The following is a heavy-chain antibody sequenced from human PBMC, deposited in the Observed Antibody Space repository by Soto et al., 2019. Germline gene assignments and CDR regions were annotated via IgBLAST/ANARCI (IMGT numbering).Heavy chain of an antibody. V-gene: IGHV1-18*04. CDR3: ARVRIVGAREIDF. J-gene: IGHJ4*02. CDR1: GYTFNRHG. D-gene: IGHD1-26*01. Sequence: QVHLVQSGGEVKKPGASVKVSCKASGYTFNRHGITWVRQAPGQGLVWMGGISGYNGDINYEQKFQGRVTLSSDTLTSTVYLELKSLRCDDTAVSYCARVRIVGAREIDFWGQGTLVTVSS. CDR2: ISGYNGDI.